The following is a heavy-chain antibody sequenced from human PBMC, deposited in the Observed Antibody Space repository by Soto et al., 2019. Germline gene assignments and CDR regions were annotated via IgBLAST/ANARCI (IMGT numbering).Heavy chain of an antibody. Sequence: QVQLVQSGAEVKKPGASVKVSCKASGYTFTGYYMHWVRQAPGQGLAWMGWINPNSGGTNYAQKIQGWVTMTRDTYIRTAYMEVSRLRSGDTAVYDCARGRGQHDYFHYWGQGTLVTVSS. CDR2: INPNSGGT. J-gene: IGHJ4*02. D-gene: IGHD6-13*01. V-gene: IGHV1-2*04. CDR1: GYTFTGYY. CDR3: ARGRGQHDYFHY.